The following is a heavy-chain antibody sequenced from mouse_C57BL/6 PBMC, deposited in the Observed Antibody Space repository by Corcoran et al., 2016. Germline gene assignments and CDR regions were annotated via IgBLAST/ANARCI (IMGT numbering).Heavy chain of an antibody. Sequence: DVQLQESGPGLVKPSQSLSLTCSVTGYSITSGYYWNWIRQFPGNKLEWMGYISYDGSNNYNPSLKNRISITRDTSKNQFFLKLNSVTTEDTATYYCARASYGYFDVWGTGPTVTVSS. CDR2: ISYDGSN. CDR1: GYSITSGYY. V-gene: IGHV3-6*01. CDR3: ARASYGYFDV. J-gene: IGHJ1*03.